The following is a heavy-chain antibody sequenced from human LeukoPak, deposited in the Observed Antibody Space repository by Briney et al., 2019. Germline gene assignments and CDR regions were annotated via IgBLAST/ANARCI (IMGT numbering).Heavy chain of an antibody. CDR1: GDSVSSNSAP. CDR3: ARVYAYYYDSSGTMGAFDAFDI. Sequence: SQTLSLTFALSGDSVSSNSAPWNWIRQSPSRGLEGLGRTYYRSNWYTDSAVSERTPITITPATSKNQFSLQLNSVTPEATAVYYCARVYAYYYDSSGTMGAFDAFDIWGQGTMVTVSS. V-gene: IGHV6-1*01. D-gene: IGHD3-22*01. CDR2: TYYRSNWYT. J-gene: IGHJ3*02.